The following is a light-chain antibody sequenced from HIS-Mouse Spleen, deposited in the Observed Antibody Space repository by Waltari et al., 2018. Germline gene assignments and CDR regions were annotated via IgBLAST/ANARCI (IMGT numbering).Light chain of an antibody. V-gene: IGLV3-10*01. J-gene: IGLJ2*01. CDR3: YSTDSSGNHRV. CDR1: ALPKKY. CDR2: EES. Sequence: SYELTQPPSVSVSPGQTARITCSGDALPKKYAYWYQQKSGQAPVLVIYEESKRPSGIPGRFSGSSSGTMANLTISGAQVEDEADYYCYSTDSSGNHRVFGGGTKLTVL.